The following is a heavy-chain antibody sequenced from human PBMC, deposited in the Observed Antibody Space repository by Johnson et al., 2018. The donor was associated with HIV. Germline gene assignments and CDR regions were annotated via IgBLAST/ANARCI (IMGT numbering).Heavy chain of an antibody. Sequence: VQLVESGGGVVQPGRSLRLSCAASGFTFSSYAMHWVRQAPGKGLEWVAVIWYDGSNKYYADSVKGRFTISRDNSKKTLYLQMNSLRAEDTAVYHCAKDTNDAFDIWGQGTMVTVSS. CDR2: IWYDGSNK. CDR1: GFTFSSYA. D-gene: IGHD1-1*01. V-gene: IGHV3-30*04. J-gene: IGHJ3*02. CDR3: AKDTNDAFDI.